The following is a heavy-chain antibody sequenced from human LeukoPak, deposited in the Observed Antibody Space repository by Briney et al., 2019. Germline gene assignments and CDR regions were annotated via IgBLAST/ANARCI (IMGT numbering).Heavy chain of an antibody. CDR1: GYTFTSYD. J-gene: IGHJ4*02. D-gene: IGHD3-22*01. CDR3: ARWDSSGYDFDY. CDR2: LNPNSGNT. Sequence: ASVKVSCKASGYTFTSYDINWVRQATGQGPEWMGWLNPNSGNTGYSRKFQGRVTMTRNTSISTAYMELSSLRSEDTAVYYCARWDSSGYDFDYWGQGTLVTVSS. V-gene: IGHV1-8*02.